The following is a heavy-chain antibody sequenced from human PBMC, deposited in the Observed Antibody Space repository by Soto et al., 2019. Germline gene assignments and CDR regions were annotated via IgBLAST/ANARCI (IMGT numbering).Heavy chain of an antibody. CDR3: AHSRKSYYDILTGYNY. Sequence: QITLKESGPTLVKPTQTLTLTCTFSGFSLSTTAMGVAWIRQPPGKALEWLALIYWDDDKRYSPSLKSRLTIPKDTSKNQVVLTMTNMAPVDTATYYCAHSRKSYYDILTGYNYWGQGIRVTVSS. V-gene: IGHV2-5*02. CDR2: IYWDDDK. CDR1: GFSLSTTAMG. J-gene: IGHJ4*02. D-gene: IGHD3-9*01.